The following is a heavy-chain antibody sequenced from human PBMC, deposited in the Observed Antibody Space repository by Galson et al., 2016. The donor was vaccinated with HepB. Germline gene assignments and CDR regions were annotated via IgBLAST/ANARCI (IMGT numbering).Heavy chain of an antibody. CDR2: ISSSGNTI. Sequence: SLRLSCAASGFTFSSYEMNWVRQAPGKGLEWASYISSSGNTIYYADSVKGRFTIPRDIAKNSLYLQMNSLRAEDTAVYYCARDRSSWRLYYYYGMDVWGQGTTVTVSS. J-gene: IGHJ6*02. CDR1: GFTFSSYE. CDR3: ARDRSSWRLYYYYGMDV. V-gene: IGHV3-48*03. D-gene: IGHD6-13*01.